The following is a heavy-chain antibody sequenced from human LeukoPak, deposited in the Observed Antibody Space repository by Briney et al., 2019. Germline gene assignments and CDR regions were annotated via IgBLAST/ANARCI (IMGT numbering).Heavy chain of an antibody. D-gene: IGHD6-19*01. CDR2: INPRGGST. J-gene: IGHJ4*02. CDR3: ARVTSSGCFDY. CDR1: GYTFTSYY. Sequence: GASVRDSFKASGYTFTSYYIHWVRQAPGQGLEWMGIINPRGGSTSYAQKFQGRVTMTRGTSTSTVYMELSSLRSEDTAVYYCARVTSSGCFDYWGQGTLVTVSS. V-gene: IGHV1-46*01.